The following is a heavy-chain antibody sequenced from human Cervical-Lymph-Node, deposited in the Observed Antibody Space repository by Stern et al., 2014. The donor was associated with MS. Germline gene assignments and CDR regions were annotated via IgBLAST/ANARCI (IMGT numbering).Heavy chain of an antibody. Sequence: VQLVQSGGGVVQPGRSLRLSCAASGFTFSSYGMHWVRQAQGKGLEWVAVIWYDGSNKYYADSVKGRFTISRDNSKNTLYLQMNSLRAEDTAVYYCARGGGQYGMDVWGQGTTVTVSS. V-gene: IGHV3-33*01. CDR2: IWYDGSNK. CDR3: ARGGGQYGMDV. J-gene: IGHJ6*02. CDR1: GFTFSSYG. D-gene: IGHD2-15*01.